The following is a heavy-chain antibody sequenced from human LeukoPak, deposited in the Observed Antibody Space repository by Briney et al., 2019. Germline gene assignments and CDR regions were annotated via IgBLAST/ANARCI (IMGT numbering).Heavy chain of an antibody. D-gene: IGHD5-24*01. J-gene: IGHJ3*02. V-gene: IGHV5-51*01. CDR2: LYPGCSDT. CDR1: GYSFSSYW. CDR3: ARQVEMATIHPPSAYDAFDI. Sequence: GGALEISCKGFGYSFSSYWIGWGGQIPRKSPEGRGGLYPGCSDTRYSPSFQGQVTISADKSISTAYLQWSSLKASDTAMYYCARQVEMATIHPPSAYDAFDIWGQGTMVTVSS.